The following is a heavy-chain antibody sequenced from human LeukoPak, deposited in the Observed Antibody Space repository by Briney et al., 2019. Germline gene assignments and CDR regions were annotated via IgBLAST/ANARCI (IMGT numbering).Heavy chain of an antibody. Sequence: GGSLRLSCAASGFAVSSNYMTWVRQAPGKGLEWVSVIYSGGSTYYADSVKGRFTISRDNSKNTPYLQMNSLRVEDTAVYYCARESGSGNRDFDYWGQGTLVTVSS. CDR2: IYSGGST. CDR1: GFAVSSNY. D-gene: IGHD3-10*01. V-gene: IGHV3-66*01. J-gene: IGHJ4*02. CDR3: ARESGSGNRDFDY.